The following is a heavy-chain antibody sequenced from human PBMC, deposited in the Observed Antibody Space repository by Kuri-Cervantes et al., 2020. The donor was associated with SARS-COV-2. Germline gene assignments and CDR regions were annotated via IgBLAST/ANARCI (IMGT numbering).Heavy chain of an antibody. J-gene: IGHJ5*02. D-gene: IGHD6-19*01. Sequence: ESLKISCTVSGGSISSYYWSWIRQPAGKGLEWIGRIYYSGSTNYNPSLKSRVTISVDTSKNQFSLKLSSVTAADTAVYYCARDGAGVAVAGTSNWFDPWGQGTLVTVSS. CDR1: GGSISSYY. V-gene: IGHV4-4*07. CDR3: ARDGAGVAVAGTSNWFDP. CDR2: IYYSGST.